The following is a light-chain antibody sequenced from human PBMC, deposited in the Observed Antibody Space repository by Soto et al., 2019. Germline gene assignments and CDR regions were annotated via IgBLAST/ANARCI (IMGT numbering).Light chain of an antibody. V-gene: IGKV3-11*01. Sequence: EIVLTQSPATLSLSPGERATLSCRASQSVSSYLAWYQQKPGQVPRLLIYDASNRATGIPARFSGSGSGTDFTLTISSLGPEDFAGYYCQQRSNWPLTFGGGTKVEIK. CDR3: QQRSNWPLT. CDR1: QSVSSY. J-gene: IGKJ4*01. CDR2: DAS.